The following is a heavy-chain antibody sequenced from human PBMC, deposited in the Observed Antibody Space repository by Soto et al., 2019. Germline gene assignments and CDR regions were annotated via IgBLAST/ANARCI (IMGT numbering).Heavy chain of an antibody. Sequence: QVHLVQSGAEVKKPGASVKVSCKASGYSFSTYDINWVRQAPGQGLEWMGWMNPSAGTTGSAQKFQGRVTVTWDTSISNAYMELSSLTSEDTAVYYWARVPTIRITGTTTNWFDPWGQGTLVTVSS. V-gene: IGHV1-8*02. J-gene: IGHJ5*02. CDR3: ARVPTIRITGTTTNWFDP. D-gene: IGHD1-20*01. CDR1: GYSFSTYD. CDR2: MNPSAGTT.